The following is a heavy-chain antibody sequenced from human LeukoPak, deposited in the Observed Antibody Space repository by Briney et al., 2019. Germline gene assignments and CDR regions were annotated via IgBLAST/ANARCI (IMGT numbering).Heavy chain of an antibody. CDR1: GLSFSGYA. V-gene: IGHV3-23*01. D-gene: IGHD5-18*01. CDR3: ATWGRPGDTAMVGDY. Sequence: GGSLRLSCEASGLSFSGYAMSWVRQAPGTGLDWVSGISGSGGHTYFADSVKGRFTISRDNSKNTLYLQMNSLRAEDTAVYYCATWGRPGDTAMVGDYWGQGTLVTVSS. J-gene: IGHJ4*02. CDR2: ISGSGGHT.